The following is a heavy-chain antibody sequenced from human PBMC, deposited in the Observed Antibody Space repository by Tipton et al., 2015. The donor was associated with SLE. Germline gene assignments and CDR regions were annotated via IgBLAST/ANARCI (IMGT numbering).Heavy chain of an antibody. Sequence: LRLSCAVSGYPINSVYYWGWIRQPPGKGLEWIGSVYHSGSTHYNPSLKSRVTISVDTSKNQFSLMLSSVTAADTAVYYCARRKWGAFDYWGQGTLVTVSS. CDR3: ARRKWGAFDY. CDR2: VYHSGST. CDR1: GYPINSVYY. V-gene: IGHV4-38-2*01. J-gene: IGHJ4*02. D-gene: IGHD3-16*01.